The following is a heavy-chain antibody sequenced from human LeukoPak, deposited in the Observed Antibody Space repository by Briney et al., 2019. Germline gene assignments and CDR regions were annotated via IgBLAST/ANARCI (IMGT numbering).Heavy chain of an antibody. CDR3: ARGGPYTGSWDFYFDY. CDR1: GFTVSSHY. CDR2: IYSSGST. J-gene: IGHJ4*02. Sequence: PGGSLRLSCATSGFTVSSHYMSWVRQAPGRGLEWVSVIYSSGSTYYADSVKGRFTLSRDNSRNTLYFQMNGLTVEDTAVYYCARGGPYTGSWDFYFDYWGQGTLVTVS. V-gene: IGHV3-53*01. D-gene: IGHD6-13*01.